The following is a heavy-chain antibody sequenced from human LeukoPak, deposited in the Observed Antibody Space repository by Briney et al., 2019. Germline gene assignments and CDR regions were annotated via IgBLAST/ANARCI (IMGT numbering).Heavy chain of an antibody. Sequence: GGSLRLSCAASGFTFSNYAMSWVRRAPGKGLEVVSVISGSGLNTYYTDSVKGRFTIFRDNSKKTVYLQMSSLRAEDTAIYYCAKELQWHLRSYHFDYWGPGTLVTVSS. CDR1: GFTFSNYA. CDR3: AKELQWHLRSYHFDY. J-gene: IGHJ4*02. D-gene: IGHD6-19*01. CDR2: ISGSGLNT. V-gene: IGHV3-23*01.